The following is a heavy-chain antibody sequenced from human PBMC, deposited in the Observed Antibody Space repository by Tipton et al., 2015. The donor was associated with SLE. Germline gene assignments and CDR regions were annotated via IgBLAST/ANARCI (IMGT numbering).Heavy chain of an antibody. CDR1: GGSISSSFYY. Sequence: TLSLTCDVSGGSISSSFYYWAWIRQPPGKGLEWIGSIYYSGSTYYNPSLKGRLSLSVDTSKAHFSLNLNSVTAADTAIYYCAREKENTGWFWLNAFDVWGRGTLVTVST. V-gene: IGHV4-39*02. J-gene: IGHJ3*01. CDR3: AREKENTGWFWLNAFDV. CDR2: IYYSGST. D-gene: IGHD6-19*01.